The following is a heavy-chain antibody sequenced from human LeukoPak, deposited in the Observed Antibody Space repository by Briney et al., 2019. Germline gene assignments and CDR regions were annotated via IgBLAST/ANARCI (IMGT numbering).Heavy chain of an antibody. CDR3: ATDRGWRTSGYYLYYFDY. Sequence: GGSLRLSCAASGFILSGYFMSWVRQAPGKGLEWVASIKHDGSEEYYVDSVRGRFTISRDNTKSSLYLQMSSLRAEDTAVYYCATDRGWRTSGYYLYYFDYWGQGTLVTVSS. J-gene: IGHJ4*02. D-gene: IGHD3-3*01. V-gene: IGHV3-7*01. CDR1: GFILSGYF. CDR2: IKHDGSEE.